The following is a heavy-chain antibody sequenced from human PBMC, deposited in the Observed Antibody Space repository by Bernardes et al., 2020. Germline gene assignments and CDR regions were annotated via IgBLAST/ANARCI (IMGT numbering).Heavy chain of an antibody. CDR2: INPNSGGT. CDR1: GHTFTGYY. Sequence: ASVKVSCKASGHTFTGYYMHWVRQAPGQGLEWMGWINPNSGGTNYAQKFQGRVTMTRDTSISTAYMELSRLRSDDTAVYYCAREIQGYFDWLSLGGNWFDPWGQGTLVTVSS. V-gene: IGHV1-2*02. D-gene: IGHD3-9*01. CDR3: AREIQGYFDWLSLGGNWFDP. J-gene: IGHJ5*02.